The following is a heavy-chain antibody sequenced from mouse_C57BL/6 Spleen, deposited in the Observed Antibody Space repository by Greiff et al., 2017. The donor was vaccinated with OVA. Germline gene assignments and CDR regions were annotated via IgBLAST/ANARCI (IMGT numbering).Heavy chain of an antibody. D-gene: IGHD1-1*01. Sequence: EVTLVESEGGLVQPGSSMKLSCTASGFTFSDYYMAWVRQVPEKGLEWVANINYDGSSTYYLDSLKSRFIISRDNAKNTLYLQMSSLKSKGIATYYCAREGYYYGSSISYWYFDVWGTGTTVTVSS. CDR2: INYDGSST. J-gene: IGHJ1*03. CDR1: GFTFSDYY. CDR3: AREGYYYGSSISYWYFDV. V-gene: IGHV5-16*01.